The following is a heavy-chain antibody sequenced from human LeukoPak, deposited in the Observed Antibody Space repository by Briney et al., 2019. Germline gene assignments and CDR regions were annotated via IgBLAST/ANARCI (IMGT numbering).Heavy chain of an antibody. CDR2: IYYSGST. Sequence: PSETLSLTCTVSGGSISSSSYYWGWIRQPPGKGLEWIGTIYYSGSTYYNPSLKSRFTISVDTSKNQFSLKMSSVTAADTAVYYCARDPSNTYYYDPWGQGILVTVSS. D-gene: IGHD3-22*01. CDR1: GGSISSSSYY. V-gene: IGHV4-39*02. J-gene: IGHJ4*02. CDR3: ARDPSNTYYYDP.